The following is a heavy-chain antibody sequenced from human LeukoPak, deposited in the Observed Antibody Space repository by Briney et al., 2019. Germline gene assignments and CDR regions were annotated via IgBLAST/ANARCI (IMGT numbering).Heavy chain of an antibody. J-gene: IGHJ4*02. CDR2: ISYDGSNK. D-gene: IGHD6-19*01. V-gene: IGHV3-30*04. Sequence: GRSLRLSCAASGFTFSSYAMHWVRQAPGKGLEWVAVISYDGSNKYYADSVKGRFTISRDNSKNTLYLQMNSLRAEDTAVYYCARDPYSSGWLWGYFDYWAQGTLVTVSS. CDR3: ARDPYSSGWLWGYFDY. CDR1: GFTFSSYA.